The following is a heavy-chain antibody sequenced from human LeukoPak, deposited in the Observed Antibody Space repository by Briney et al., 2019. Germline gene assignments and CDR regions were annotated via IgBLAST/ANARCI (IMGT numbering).Heavy chain of an antibody. CDR1: GFTVSSNY. D-gene: IGHD6-13*01. J-gene: IGHJ5*02. CDR3: ARDPGSSSSWSEYNWFDP. Sequence: GGSLRLSCAASGFTVSSNYMSWVRQAPGKGLEWVSVIYRGDGTYYADSVRGRFTISRDNSKNTLYLQMDSLRAEDTAVYYCARDPGSSSSWSEYNWFDPRGQGTLVTVSS. CDR2: IYRGDGT. V-gene: IGHV3-53*01.